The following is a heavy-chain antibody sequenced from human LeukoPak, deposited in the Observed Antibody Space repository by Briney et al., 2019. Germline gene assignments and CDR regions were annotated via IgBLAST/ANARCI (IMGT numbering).Heavy chain of an antibody. CDR1: GTSISGDY. J-gene: IGHJ4*02. CDR2: VYFTGNT. V-gene: IGHV4-59*08. Sequence: SETLSLTCTVSGTSISGDYWSWIRQPPGNGLEWIGYVYFTGNTNYNPSLKSRVTISMDTSKNQISLTVTSVTAADTAVYYCARNPFSSPFDFWGQGTLVAVSS. CDR3: ARNPFSSPFDF.